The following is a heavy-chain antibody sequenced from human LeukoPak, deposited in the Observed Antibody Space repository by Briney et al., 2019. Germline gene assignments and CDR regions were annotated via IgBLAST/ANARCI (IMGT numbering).Heavy chain of an antibody. V-gene: IGHV4-39*01. CDR3: ARHTATFYDSSGQSHRFHP. Sequence: SETLSLTCTISGGSISSSSYYWGWIRQPPGKGLEWIGSIYYSGSTYYNPSLKSRVTISVDTSKNQFSLRLTSVTAADTAVYYCARHTATFYDSSGQSHRFHPRGPGNLGHGSL. CDR2: IYYSGST. D-gene: IGHD3-22*01. J-gene: IGHJ5*02. CDR1: GGSISSSSYY.